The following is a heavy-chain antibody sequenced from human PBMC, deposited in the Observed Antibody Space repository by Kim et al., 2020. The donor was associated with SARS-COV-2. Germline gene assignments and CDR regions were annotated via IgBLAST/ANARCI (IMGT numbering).Heavy chain of an antibody. J-gene: IGHJ4*02. D-gene: IGHD3-9*01. Sequence: SETLSLTCTVSGGSISSGDYYWSWIRQPPGKGLEWIGYIYYSGSTYYNPSLKSRVTISVDTSKNQFSLKLSSVTAADTAVYYCARAGGLVRTGGHFDYWGQGTLVTVSS. CDR3: ARAGGLVRTGGHFDY. CDR2: IYYSGST. CDR1: GGSISSGDYY. V-gene: IGHV4-30-4*01.